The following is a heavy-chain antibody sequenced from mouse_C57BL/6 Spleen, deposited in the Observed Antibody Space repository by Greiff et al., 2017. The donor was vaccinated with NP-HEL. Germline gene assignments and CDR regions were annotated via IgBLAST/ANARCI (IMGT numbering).Heavy chain of an antibody. CDR3: ARERAYYYGYYFDY. J-gene: IGHJ2*01. CDR2: INSDGSST. V-gene: IGHV5-16*01. CDR1: GFTFSDYY. Sequence: EVMLVESEGGLVQPGSSMKLSCTASGFTFSDYYMAWVRQVPEKGLEWVANINSDGSSTYYLDSLKSRFIISRDNAKNILYLQMSSLKSEDTATYYCARERAYYYGYYFDYWGQGTTRTVSS. D-gene: IGHD1-2*01.